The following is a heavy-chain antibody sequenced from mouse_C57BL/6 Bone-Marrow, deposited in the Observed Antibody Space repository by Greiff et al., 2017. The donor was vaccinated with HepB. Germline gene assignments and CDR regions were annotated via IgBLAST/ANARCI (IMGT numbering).Heavy chain of an antibody. V-gene: IGHV5-9-1*02. CDR1: GFTFSSYA. CDR3: TRGGNWDGVAY. D-gene: IGHD4-1*01. J-gene: IGHJ3*01. CDR2: ISSGGDYI. Sequence: EVMLVESGEGLVKPGGSLKLSCAASGFTFSSYAMSWVRQTPEKRLEWVAYISSGGDYIYYADTVKGRFTISRDNARNTLYLQMSSLKSEDTAMYYCTRGGNWDGVAYWGQGTLVTVSA.